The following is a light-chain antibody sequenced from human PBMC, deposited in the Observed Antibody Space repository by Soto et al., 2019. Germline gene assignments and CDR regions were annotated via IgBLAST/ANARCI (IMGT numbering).Light chain of an antibody. Sequence: QSALTQPASVSGSPGQSITISCTGTTSDVGDFNYVSWYQQNPGKAPKLMIYEVSNRPSGVSNRFSGSKSGNTASLTISGLQAEDEADYFCSSYTTSSTRVFGGETKVTVL. CDR2: EVS. V-gene: IGLV2-14*01. CDR3: SSYTTSSTRV. J-gene: IGLJ3*02. CDR1: TSDVGDFNY.